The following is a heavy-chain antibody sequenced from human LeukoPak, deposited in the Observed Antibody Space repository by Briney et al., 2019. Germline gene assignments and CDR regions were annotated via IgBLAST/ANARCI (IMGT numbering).Heavy chain of an antibody. J-gene: IGHJ4*02. CDR3: AKGDTSGYYCNFDY. CDR1: GFTFSSYA. Sequence: GGSLRLSCAASGFTFSSYAMSWVRQAPGKGLEWVSGISGSGGSTYYADSVKGRFTMPRDNSKNTLYLQMNSLRAEDTAVYYCAKGDTSGYYCNFDYWGQGTLVTVSS. V-gene: IGHV3-23*01. CDR2: ISGSGGST. D-gene: IGHD3-22*01.